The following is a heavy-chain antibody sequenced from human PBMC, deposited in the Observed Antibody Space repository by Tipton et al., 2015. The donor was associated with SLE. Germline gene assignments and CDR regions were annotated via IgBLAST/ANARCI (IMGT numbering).Heavy chain of an antibody. V-gene: IGHV3-48*01. CDR1: GFSFSTYS. D-gene: IGHD6-19*01. CDR2: ISGTSSPI. J-gene: IGHJ4*02. CDR3: ARGYSSGWVEG. Sequence: SLRLSCAASGFSFSTYSMNWVRQAPGKGLEWVSSISGTSSPIYYADSVKGRFTISRDNAKNSLYLQMNSLRAEDTAVYYCARGYSSGWVEGWGQGSLVTVSS.